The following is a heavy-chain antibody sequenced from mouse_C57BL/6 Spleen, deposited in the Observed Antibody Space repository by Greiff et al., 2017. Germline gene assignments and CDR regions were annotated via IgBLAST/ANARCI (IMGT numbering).Heavy chain of an antibody. D-gene: IGHD1-1*01. CDR2: IDPSDSYT. CDR1: GYTFTSYW. V-gene: IGHV1-59*01. J-gene: IGHJ2*01. Sequence: VQLQQPGAELVRPGTSVKLSCKASGYTFTSYWMHWVKQRPGQGLEWIGVIDPSDSYTNYNQKFKGKATLTVDTSSSTAYMQLSSLTSEDSAVYYCARSPHITTVVHFDYWGQGTTLTVSS. CDR3: ARSPHITTVVHFDY.